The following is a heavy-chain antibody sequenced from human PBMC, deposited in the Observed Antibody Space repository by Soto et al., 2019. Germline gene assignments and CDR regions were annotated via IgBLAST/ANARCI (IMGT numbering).Heavy chain of an antibody. V-gene: IGHV3-11*01. Sequence: QVQLVESGGGLVKPGGSLRLSCAASGFTFSDYYMSWIRQAPGKGLEWVSYISSSGSTIYYADAVKGRFTISRDNAKNSLYQQMNSVRAEDTAVYYCARDSLVRIYGVVYYFYYMDVWDKGTTVTVSS. D-gene: IGHD3-3*02. CDR3: ARDSLVRIYGVVYYFYYMDV. CDR1: GFTFSDYY. CDR2: ISSSGSTI. J-gene: IGHJ6*03.